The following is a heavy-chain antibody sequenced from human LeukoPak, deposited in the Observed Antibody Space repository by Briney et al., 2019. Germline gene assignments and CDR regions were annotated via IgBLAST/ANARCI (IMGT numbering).Heavy chain of an antibody. D-gene: IGHD4-17*01. CDR1: GGTFSSYA. CDR2: IIPIFGTA. Sequence: ASVKVSCKASGGTFSSYAISWVRQAPGQGLEWMGRIIPIFGTANYAQKFQGGVTITTDESTSTAYMELSSLRSEDTAVYYCAYTRGDYGDYVDDDYWGQGTLVTVSS. CDR3: AYTRGDYGDYVDDDY. V-gene: IGHV1-69*05. J-gene: IGHJ4*02.